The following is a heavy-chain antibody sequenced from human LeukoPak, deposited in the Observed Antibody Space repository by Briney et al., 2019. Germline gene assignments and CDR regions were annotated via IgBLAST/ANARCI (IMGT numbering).Heavy chain of an antibody. Sequence: GGSLRLSCAASGFTFFSYEMQWVRQAPGKGVVWVSRINTDGDRTSYADSVKGRFTISRDNTKNTLYLQVHSLRAEDTAVYYCARELPREVTLDYWGQGTLVTVSS. CDR3: ARELPREVTLDY. V-gene: IGHV3-74*01. D-gene: IGHD2-21*02. J-gene: IGHJ4*02. CDR2: INTDGDRT. CDR1: GFTFFSYE.